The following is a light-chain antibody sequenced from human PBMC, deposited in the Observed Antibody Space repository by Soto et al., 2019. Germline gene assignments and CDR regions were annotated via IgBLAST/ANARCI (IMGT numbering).Light chain of an antibody. CDR3: QQYNSYSPIT. CDR2: DAS. CDR1: QSISNW. Sequence: DIQMTQSPSTLSASVGDRVTITCWASQSISNWLAWYQQKAGRAPKLLIYDASSLETGVPSRFRGSGSGTEFTLTISSLQPDDFATYYCQQYNSYSPITFGPGTKVDIK. V-gene: IGKV1-5*01. J-gene: IGKJ3*01.